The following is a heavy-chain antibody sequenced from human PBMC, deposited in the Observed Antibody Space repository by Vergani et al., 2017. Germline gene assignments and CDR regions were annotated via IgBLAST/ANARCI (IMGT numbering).Heavy chain of an antibody. CDR1: GYTLTELS. Sequence: QVQLVQSGAEVKKPGASVKVSCKVSGYTLTELSMHWVRQAPGEGLEWMGGFDPEDGETIYAQKFQGRVTMTEDTSTDTAYMELSSLRSKDTAVYYCATVQNGGVIATFDYWGQGTLVTVSS. V-gene: IGHV1-24*01. D-gene: IGHD3-16*01. CDR2: FDPEDGET. CDR3: ATVQNGGVIATFDY. J-gene: IGHJ4*02.